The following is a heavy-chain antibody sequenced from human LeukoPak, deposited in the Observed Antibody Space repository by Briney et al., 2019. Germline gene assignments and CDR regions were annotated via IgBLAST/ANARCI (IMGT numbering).Heavy chain of an antibody. D-gene: IGHD5-18*01. CDR3: ARVDTAHSFDY. J-gene: IGHJ4*02. CDR1: GDSISSSKW. V-gene: IGHV4-4*02. CDR2: IYLTGST. Sequence: PSGTLSLTCAVSGDSISSSKWWSWVRQPPGKGLEWIGEIYLTGSTNYNPSLKSRVTISVDKSKNQFSLKLSSVTAADTAVYYCARVDTAHSFDYWGQGTLVTVSS.